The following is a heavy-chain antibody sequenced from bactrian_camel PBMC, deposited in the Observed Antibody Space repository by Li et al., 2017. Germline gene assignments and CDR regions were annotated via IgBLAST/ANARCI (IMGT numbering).Heavy chain of an antibody. Sequence: HVQLVESGGGSVQTGGSLRLSCATSLNPDSRYCLGWIRQAPGEEREGVATIDGNGDTSYADSVKGRVTISHDSAKNTVYLQMNSLKPEDTAMYYCAASFVVPSYCSRSYSNSQVFPFWGQGTQVTVS. CDR3: AASFVVPSYCSRSYSNSQVFPF. V-gene: IGHV3S53*01. CDR2: IDGNGDT. J-gene: IGHJ4*01. CDR1: LNPDSRYC. D-gene: IGHD2*01.